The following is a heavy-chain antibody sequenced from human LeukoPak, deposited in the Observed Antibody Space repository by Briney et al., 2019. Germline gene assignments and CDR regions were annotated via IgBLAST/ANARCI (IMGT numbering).Heavy chain of an antibody. CDR3: ARTTTPHYYGSGSYALGY. V-gene: IGHV3-30-3*01. Sequence: GGSLRLSCAASGFTFSTYAMHWLRQGPGKGPEWVAVISYDGSNKFYADSVKGRFTISRDNSKNTLYLQMSSLSAEDTAVYYCARTTTPHYYGSGSYALGYWGQGTLVTVPS. CDR1: GFTFSTYA. J-gene: IGHJ4*02. CDR2: ISYDGSNK. D-gene: IGHD3-10*01.